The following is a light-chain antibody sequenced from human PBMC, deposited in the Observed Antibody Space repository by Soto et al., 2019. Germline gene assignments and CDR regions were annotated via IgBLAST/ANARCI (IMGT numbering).Light chain of an antibody. CDR2: GAS. J-gene: IGKJ1*01. Sequence: EIVLTQSSGTLSLSPGERATLSCRASQSVSSSYLAWYQQKSGQAPRLLIFGASSRATGIPDRFSGSGSGTDFTLTISRLEPEDFAVYYCQQYGSSPTFGQGTKVDIK. CDR3: QQYGSSPT. V-gene: IGKV3-20*01. CDR1: QSVSSSY.